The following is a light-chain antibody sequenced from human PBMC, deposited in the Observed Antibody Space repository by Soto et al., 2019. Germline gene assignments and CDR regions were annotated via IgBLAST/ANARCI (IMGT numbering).Light chain of an antibody. J-gene: IGLJ2*01. V-gene: IGLV2-14*01. Sequence: QSALTQPASVSGSPGQSITISCSGSSSDVGGYNYVSWYEQHPGKATKLMIYEVSNRASGVSTRVSGSKSGNTASLTISGLKAEDEVDYYFSSYTSRTTVVFGGGTKLTVL. CDR3: SSYTSRTTVV. CDR1: SSDVGGYNY. CDR2: EVS.